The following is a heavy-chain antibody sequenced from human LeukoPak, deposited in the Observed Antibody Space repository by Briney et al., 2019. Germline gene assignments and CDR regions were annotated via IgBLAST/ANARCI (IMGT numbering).Heavy chain of an antibody. J-gene: IGHJ4*02. CDR2: ISSSGSSI. D-gene: IGHD2-2*01. V-gene: IGHV3-48*03. CDR3: ASPLGYCSSTSCYSLDY. Sequence: GGSLRLSCAASGFTFSSYEMNWVRQAPGKGLEWVSYISSSGSSIYYADSVKGRFTISRDNAKNSLYLQMNSLRAEDTAVYYCASPLGYCSSTSCYSLDYWGQGTLVTVSS. CDR1: GFTFSSYE.